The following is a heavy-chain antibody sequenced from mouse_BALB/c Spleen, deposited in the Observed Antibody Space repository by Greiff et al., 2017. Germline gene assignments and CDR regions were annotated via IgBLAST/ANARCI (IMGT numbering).Heavy chain of an antibody. CDR1: GYTFTNYW. D-gene: IGHD1-1*01. CDR2: IYPGGGYT. CDR3: ARDYGSRGFAY. V-gene: IGHV1-63*02. J-gene: IGHJ3*01. Sequence: QVHVKQSGAELVRPGTSVKISCKASGYTFTNYWLGWVKQRPGHGLEWIGDIYPGGGYTNYNEKFKGKATLTADTSSSTAYMQLSSLTSEDSAVYFCARDYGSRGFAYWGQGTLVTVSA.